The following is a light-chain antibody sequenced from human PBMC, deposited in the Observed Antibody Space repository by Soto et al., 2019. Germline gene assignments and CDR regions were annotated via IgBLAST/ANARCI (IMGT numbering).Light chain of an antibody. CDR3: CSYAGSDSYV. V-gene: IGLV2-11*01. CDR2: DVT. Sequence: QSALTQPRSVSGSPGPSVTISCTGTTSDVGGYNYVSWYQQHPSKAPKLMIYDVTKRPSGVPDRFSGSKSGNTASLTISGLQAEDEADYYCCSYAGSDSYVFGTGTKLTVL. J-gene: IGLJ1*01. CDR1: TSDVGGYNY.